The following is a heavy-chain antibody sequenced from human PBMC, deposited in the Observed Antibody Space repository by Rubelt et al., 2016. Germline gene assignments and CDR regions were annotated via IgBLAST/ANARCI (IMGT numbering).Heavy chain of an antibody. CDR3: VSGWPRTNYYGMDV. D-gene: IGHD6-19*01. CDR2: IFPDDSDT. V-gene: IGHV5-51*01. J-gene: IGHJ6*02. Sequence: LEWMGIIFPDDSDTRYSPSFQGQVTISADKSISTAYLQWSSLKASDTAMYYCVSGWPRTNYYGMDVWGQGTTVTVSS.